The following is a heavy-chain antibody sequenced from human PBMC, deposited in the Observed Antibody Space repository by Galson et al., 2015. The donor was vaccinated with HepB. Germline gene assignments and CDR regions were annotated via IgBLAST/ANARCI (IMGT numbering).Heavy chain of an antibody. CDR3: ARGRRSIAARRAPYNWFDP. V-gene: IGHV1-46*01. J-gene: IGHJ5*02. CDR1: GYTFTSYY. CDR2: INPSGGST. D-gene: IGHD6-6*01. Sequence: SVKVSCKASGYTFTSYYMHWVRQAPGQGLEWVGIINPSGGSTSYAQKFQGRVTMTRDTSISTAYMELSSLRSEDTAVYYCARGRRSIAARRAPYNWFDPWGQGTLVTVSS.